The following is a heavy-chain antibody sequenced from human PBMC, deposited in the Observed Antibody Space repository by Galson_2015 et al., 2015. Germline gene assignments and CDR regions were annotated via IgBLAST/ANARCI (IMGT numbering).Heavy chain of an antibody. J-gene: IGHJ4*02. Sequence: GGTTDYAAPVKGRFTISRDDSKNTLYLQMNSLKTEDTAVYYCTTDFVVGSSSFFYFDYWGQGTLVTVSS. CDR3: TTDFVVGSSSFFYFDY. CDR2: GGTT. D-gene: IGHD6-13*01. V-gene: IGHV3-15*01.